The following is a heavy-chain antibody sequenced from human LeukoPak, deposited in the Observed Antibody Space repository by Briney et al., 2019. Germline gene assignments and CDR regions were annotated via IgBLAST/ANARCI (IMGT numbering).Heavy chain of an antibody. Sequence: PGGSLRLSCATPRLAFSNFWMSWVRQALGKGLEWVANIKQDGSEKYYVDSVKGRFTISRDNAKNSLYLQMNSLRAEDTALYYCANGEGFDYWGQGTLVTVSS. D-gene: IGHD5-24*01. CDR3: ANGEGFDY. V-gene: IGHV3-7*01. CDR1: RLAFSNFW. J-gene: IGHJ4*02. CDR2: IKQDGSEK.